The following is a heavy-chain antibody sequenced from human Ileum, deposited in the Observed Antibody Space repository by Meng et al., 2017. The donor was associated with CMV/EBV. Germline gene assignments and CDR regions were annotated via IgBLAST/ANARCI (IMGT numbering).Heavy chain of an antibody. Sequence: CDVYGGSFSGYYWSWIRQPPGKGLEWIGEINHSGSTNYNPSLKSRVTISVDTSKNQFSLKLSSVTAADTAVYYCARRRLGKDGDFDYWGQGTLVTVSS. J-gene: IGHJ4*02. D-gene: IGHD7-27*01. CDR3: ARRRLGKDGDFDY. CDR2: INHSGST. CDR1: GGSFSGYY. V-gene: IGHV4-34*01.